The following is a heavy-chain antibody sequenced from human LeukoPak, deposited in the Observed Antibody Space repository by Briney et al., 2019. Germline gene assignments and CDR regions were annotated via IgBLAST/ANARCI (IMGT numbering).Heavy chain of an antibody. CDR1: GFTFSSYE. D-gene: IGHD4-17*01. J-gene: IGHJ4*02. V-gene: IGHV3-7*01. CDR2: IKQDGSEK. CDR3: ARVRDYGDFPFYFDY. Sequence: GSLRLSCAASGFTFSSYEMNWVRQAPGKGLEWVANIKQDGSEKYYVDSVKGRFTISRDNAKNSLYLQMNSLRAEDTAVYYCARVRDYGDFPFYFDYWGQGPLVTVSS.